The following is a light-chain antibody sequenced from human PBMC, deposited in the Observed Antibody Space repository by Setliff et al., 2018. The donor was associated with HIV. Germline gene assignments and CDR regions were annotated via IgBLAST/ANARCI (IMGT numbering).Light chain of an antibody. J-gene: IGLJ1*01. CDR3: SSYAITNTLP. Sequence: QSALTQPAPVSGSPGQSITISCTGTSSDVGGYSYVSWYQQHPGKAPKLIISEVRNRPSGVSNRFSGSKSGNTASLTISGLQAEDEADYYCSSYAITNTLPFGTGTKVTVL. CDR1: SSDVGGYSY. V-gene: IGLV2-14*01. CDR2: EVR.